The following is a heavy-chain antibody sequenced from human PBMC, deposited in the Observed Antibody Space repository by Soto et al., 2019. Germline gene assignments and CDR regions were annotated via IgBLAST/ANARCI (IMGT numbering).Heavy chain of an antibody. Sequence: LGESLKISCKGSGYSFTSYWIGWVRQMPGKGLEWMGIIYPGDSDTRYSPSFQGQVTISADKSISTAYLQWSSLKASDTAMYYCARGVMGRYCSSTSCPPTYGMDVWGQGTTVTVS. CDR3: ARGVMGRYCSSTSCPPTYGMDV. J-gene: IGHJ6*02. CDR1: GYSFTSYW. D-gene: IGHD2-2*01. V-gene: IGHV5-51*01. CDR2: IYPGDSDT.